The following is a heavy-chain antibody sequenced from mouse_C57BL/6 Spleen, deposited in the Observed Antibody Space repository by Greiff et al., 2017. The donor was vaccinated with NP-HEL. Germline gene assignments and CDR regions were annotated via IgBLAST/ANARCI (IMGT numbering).Heavy chain of an antibody. J-gene: IGHJ4*01. CDR3: ASGLYYGNYYYAMDY. Sequence: QVQLQQPGAELVRPGSSVKLSCKASGYTFTSYWMHWVKQRPIQGLEWICNIDPSDSQTHYNQQFKDKATLTVAKSSSTAYMQLSSRTSEDSAVYYCASGLYYGNYYYAMDYWGQGTSVTVSA. CDR2: IDPSDSQT. D-gene: IGHD2-1*01. CDR1: GYTFTSYW. V-gene: IGHV1-52*01.